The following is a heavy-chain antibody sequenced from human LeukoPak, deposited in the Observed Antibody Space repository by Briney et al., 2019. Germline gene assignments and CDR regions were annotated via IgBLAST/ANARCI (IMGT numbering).Heavy chain of an antibody. V-gene: IGHV4-39*01. CDR2: IYYSGNT. J-gene: IGHJ5*02. CDR1: GGSISSSTYY. CDR3: ASAVNNWFDP. D-gene: IGHD4-17*01. Sequence: PSETLSLTCTVSGGSISSSTYYWGWIRPPPGKGLEWIGSIYYSGNTYYNPSLKSRVTISIDTSKNQFSLKLSSVTAADTAVYYCASAVNNWFDPWGQGTLVTVSS.